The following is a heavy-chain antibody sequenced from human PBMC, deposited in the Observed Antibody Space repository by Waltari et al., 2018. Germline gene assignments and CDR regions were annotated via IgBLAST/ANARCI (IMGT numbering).Heavy chain of an antibody. Sequence: EVQLVESGGGLVQPGGSLRLSCADSGFSFSIYAMHWVRQAPGKGLEYVSAISSNGVSTYYANSMKGRLSISRDNSKNTLYLQMGSLRAEDMAVYYCARSPDQPDSLDYYMDVWGKGTTVTVSS. CDR1: GFSFSIYA. D-gene: IGHD2-21*01. V-gene: IGHV3-64*01. CDR2: ISSNGVST. J-gene: IGHJ6*03. CDR3: ARSPDQPDSLDYYMDV.